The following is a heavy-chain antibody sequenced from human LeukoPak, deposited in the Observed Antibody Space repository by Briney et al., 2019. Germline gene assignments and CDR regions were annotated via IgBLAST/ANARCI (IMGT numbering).Heavy chain of an antibody. V-gene: IGHV3-33*06. Sequence: GGSLRLSCAASGFTFSSYAMSWVRQAPGKGLEWVAVIWYDGSNKYYADSVKGRFTISRDNSKNTLYLQMNSLRAEDTAVYYCAKGGDGYNYFDYWGQGTLVTVSS. CDR2: IWYDGSNK. D-gene: IGHD5-24*01. CDR3: AKGGDGYNYFDY. CDR1: GFTFSSYA. J-gene: IGHJ4*02.